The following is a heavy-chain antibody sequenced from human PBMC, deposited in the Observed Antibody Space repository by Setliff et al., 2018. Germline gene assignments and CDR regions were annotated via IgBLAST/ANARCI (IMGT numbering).Heavy chain of an antibody. CDR1: GYTFTSYW. CDR2: IYPSDSHT. J-gene: IGHJ5*02. V-gene: IGHV5-51*01. D-gene: IGHD2-15*01. Sequence: GESLKISCKGSGYTFTSYWIGWVRQMPGKGLEWLGIIYPSDSHTRYSPSFQGQVTISADETLSTAYLQWSSLKASDTAIYYCARRAAAHDWFDPWGQGTLVTVSS. CDR3: ARRAAAHDWFDP.